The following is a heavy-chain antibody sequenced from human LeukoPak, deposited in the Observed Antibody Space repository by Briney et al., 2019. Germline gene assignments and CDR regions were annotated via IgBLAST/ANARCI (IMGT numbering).Heavy chain of an antibody. J-gene: IGHJ6*03. Sequence: ASVKVSCKASGYSFTGHYMHWVRQAPGQGLEWMGRINPNSGDPNYPQKFQGRVTMTRDTSISTAYMEMSSLTSDDTAVYYCARSARHCNNGVCFTDYYIDLWGKGTTVIVSS. V-gene: IGHV1-2*06. CDR2: INPNSGDP. CDR1: GYSFTGHY. CDR3: ARSARHCNNGVCFTDYYIDL. D-gene: IGHD2-8*01.